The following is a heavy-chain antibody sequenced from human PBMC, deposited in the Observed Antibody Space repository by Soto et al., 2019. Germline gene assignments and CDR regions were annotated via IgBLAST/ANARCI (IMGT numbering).Heavy chain of an antibody. Sequence: SQTLSLTCAISGDSVSSNSAAWNWIRQSPSRGLEWLGRTYYRSKWYNDYAVSVKSRITTNPDTSKNQFSLQLNSVTPEDTAVYYCAREDKLNRGYNYNYYYGMDVWGQGTTVTVS. CDR1: GDSVSSNSAA. V-gene: IGHV6-1*01. J-gene: IGHJ6*02. CDR2: TYYRSKWYN. D-gene: IGHD5-12*01. CDR3: AREDKLNRGYNYNYYYGMDV.